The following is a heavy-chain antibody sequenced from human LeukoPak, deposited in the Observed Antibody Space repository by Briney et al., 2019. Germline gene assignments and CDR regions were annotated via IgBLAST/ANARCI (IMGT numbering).Heavy chain of an antibody. D-gene: IGHD4-17*01. CDR2: IYYSGST. V-gene: IGHV4-39*07. CDR3: ASGQHGDDYGDFHDYYGMDV. Sequence: PSETLSLTCTVSGGSISSSSYYWGWIRQPPGKGLEWIGSIYYSGSTYYNPSLKSRVTISVDTSKNQFSLKLSSVTAADTAVYYCASGQHGDDYGDFHDYYGMDVWGQGTTVTVSS. CDR1: GGSISSSSYY. J-gene: IGHJ6*02.